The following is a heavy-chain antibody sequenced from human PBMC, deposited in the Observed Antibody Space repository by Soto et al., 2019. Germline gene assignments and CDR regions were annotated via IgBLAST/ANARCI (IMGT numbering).Heavy chain of an antibody. CDR2: MNPSSGNS. D-gene: IGHD1-1*01. V-gene: IGHV1-8*01. CDR1: AYTFTSYD. Sequence: ASVKVSCKASAYTFTSYDINWVRQATGQGLEWMGWMNPSSGNSGFAQNFQGRVTMTRNTSISTAYMELSGLTSEDTAVYYCARGRGTNYLCSRVWDYWGQGTLVTVSS. J-gene: IGHJ4*02. CDR3: ARGRGTNYLCSRVWDY.